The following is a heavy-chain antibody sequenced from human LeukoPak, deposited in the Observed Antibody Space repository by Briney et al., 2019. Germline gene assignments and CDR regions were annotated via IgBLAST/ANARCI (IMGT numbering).Heavy chain of an antibody. J-gene: IGHJ6*03. Sequence: GGSLRLSCAASGFTFSSYWMSWVRQAPGKGLEWVANIKQDGSEKYYVDSVKGRFTISRDNAKNSLYLQMNSLRAEDTAVYYCARAPSSSWYIYYYMDVWGKGTTVTVSS. CDR3: ARAPSSSWYIYYYMDV. D-gene: IGHD6-13*01. V-gene: IGHV3-7*01. CDR2: IKQDGSEK. CDR1: GFTFSSYW.